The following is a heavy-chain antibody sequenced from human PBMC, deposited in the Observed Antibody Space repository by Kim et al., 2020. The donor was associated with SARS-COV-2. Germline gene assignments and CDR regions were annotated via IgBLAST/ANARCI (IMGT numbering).Heavy chain of an antibody. CDR2: ITGSGATT. Sequence: GGSLRLSCAASGFSFSTYVMTWVRQIPEKGMEWVSSITGSGATTYFADSVKGRFTISRDNSRNTVYLQINSLSAETPPANYGAKGSF. CDR3: AKGSF. J-gene: IGHJ3*01. CDR1: GFSFSTYV. V-gene: IGHV3-23*01.